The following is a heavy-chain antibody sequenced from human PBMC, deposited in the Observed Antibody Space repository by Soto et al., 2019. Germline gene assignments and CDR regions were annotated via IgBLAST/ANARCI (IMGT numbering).Heavy chain of an antibody. J-gene: IGHJ6*02. CDR1: GGSISSGDYY. V-gene: IGHV4-30-4*01. D-gene: IGHD2-21*01. CDR2: IYYSGST. CDR3: ARDPAIPSGMDV. Sequence: SETLSLTCTVSGGSISSGDYYWSWIRQPPGKGLEWIGYIYYSGSTYYNTSLKSRVTISVDTSKNQFSLKLSSVTAADTAVYYCARDPAIPSGMDVWGQGTTVTVSS.